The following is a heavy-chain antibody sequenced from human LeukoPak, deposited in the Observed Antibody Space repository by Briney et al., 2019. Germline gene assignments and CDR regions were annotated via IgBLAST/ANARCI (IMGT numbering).Heavy chain of an antibody. J-gene: IGHJ6*03. V-gene: IGHV5-51*01. CDR3: ARHLVYCSGGSCLNYYYYYMDV. Sequence: GESLKISCKGSGYSFTSYWIGWVRQMPGKGLEWMGIIYPGDSDTRYSPSFQGQVTISADKSISTAYLQWSSLKASDTAMNYCARHLVYCSGGSCLNYYYYYMDVWGKGTTVTVSS. D-gene: IGHD2-15*01. CDR2: IYPGDSDT. CDR1: GYSFTSYW.